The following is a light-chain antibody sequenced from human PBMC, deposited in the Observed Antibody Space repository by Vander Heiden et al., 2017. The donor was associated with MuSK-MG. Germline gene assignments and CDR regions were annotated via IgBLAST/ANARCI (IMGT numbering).Light chain of an antibody. V-gene: IGKV3-20*01. Sequence: EIVLTQSPGTLSLSPGERATLSCRSSQSVTTNFLAWYQQRPGQAPRLLIYRASNRAAGIPDRFSGSGSGTDFTLTISRLEPEDFAVCYCQQYGSSPLTFGGGTKVEIK. CDR3: QQYGSSPLT. CDR1: QSVTTNF. J-gene: IGKJ4*01. CDR2: RAS.